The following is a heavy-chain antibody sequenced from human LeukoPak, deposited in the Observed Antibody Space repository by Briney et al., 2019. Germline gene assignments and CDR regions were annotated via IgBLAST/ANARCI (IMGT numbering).Heavy chain of an antibody. J-gene: IGHJ4*02. CDR2: INPNSGGT. Sequence: GASVKVSCKASGYTFSGYYMHWVRQAPAQGLEWMGWINPNSGGTNDAQKFQGRVTMTRDTSISTAYMELSRLRSDDTAVFYCARINSNWYYFDYWGQGALVTVSS. V-gene: IGHV1-2*02. CDR3: ARINSNWYYFDY. D-gene: IGHD6-13*01. CDR1: GYTFSGYY.